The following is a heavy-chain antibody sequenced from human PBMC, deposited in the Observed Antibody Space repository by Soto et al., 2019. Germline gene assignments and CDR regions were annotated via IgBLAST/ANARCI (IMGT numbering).Heavy chain of an antibody. CDR2: ISWNSATI. Sequence: EVQLVESGGGSEQPGRSLRLSCVISGFTFDDYGMHWVRQAPGKGLEWVAGISWNSATIGYLHSVEDRFTISRDNAKNSLYLQISSLRVEDTAVYYCVKDVGHCAGGSCYPYYFDSWGQGTLVTVSS. D-gene: IGHD2-15*01. J-gene: IGHJ4*02. V-gene: IGHV3-9*01. CDR3: VKDVGHCAGGSCYPYYFDS. CDR1: GFTFDDYG.